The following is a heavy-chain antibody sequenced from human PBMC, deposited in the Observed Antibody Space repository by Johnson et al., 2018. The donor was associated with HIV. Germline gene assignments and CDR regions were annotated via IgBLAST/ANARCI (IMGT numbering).Heavy chain of an antibody. CDR2: INWSGGNT. CDR3: AKLRWAPRAFDI. Sequence: VQLVESGGGLVQPGGSLRLSCAASGFTLDDYGMSWVRQAPGKGLEWVSGINWSGGNTDYADSVKGRFTISRDNSKNTLFLQMNSLRAEDTAVYYCAKLRWAPRAFDIWGQGTMVTVSS. V-gene: IGHV3-20*04. D-gene: IGHD4-23*01. CDR1: GFTLDDYG. J-gene: IGHJ3*02.